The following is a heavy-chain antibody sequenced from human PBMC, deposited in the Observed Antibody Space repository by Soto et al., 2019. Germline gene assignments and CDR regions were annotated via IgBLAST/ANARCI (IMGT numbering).Heavy chain of an antibody. J-gene: IGHJ5*02. Sequence: QVQLVQSGAEVKKPGASVKVSCKASGYTFTGYFMHWVRQAPGQGLEWMGWINPNSGATKYAQKFQGRVTLSRDTSFRTAYMELTGLRSDDTAVYYFARGGGTILAPLPWGQGTQVTVSA. V-gene: IGHV1-2*02. CDR2: INPNSGAT. CDR3: ARGGGTILAPLP. CDR1: GYTFTGYF. D-gene: IGHD3-3*01.